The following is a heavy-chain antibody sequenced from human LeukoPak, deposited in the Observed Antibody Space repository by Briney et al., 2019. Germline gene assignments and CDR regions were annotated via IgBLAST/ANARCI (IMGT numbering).Heavy chain of an antibody. V-gene: IGHV4-59*08. CDR1: GDSIRSYY. D-gene: IGHD6-25*01. CDR2: IYYSGST. CDR3: ARHVNSVAAGYYYGMDV. Sequence: SETLSLTCTVSGDSIRSYYWSWIRQPPGKGLEWIGYIYYSGSTNYNPSLKSRVTISVDTSKNQFSLKLSSVTAADTAMYYCARHVNSVAAGYYYGMDVWGQGTPVTVSS. J-gene: IGHJ6*02.